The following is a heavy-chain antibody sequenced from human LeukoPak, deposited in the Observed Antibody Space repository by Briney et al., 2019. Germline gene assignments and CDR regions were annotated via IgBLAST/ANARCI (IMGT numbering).Heavy chain of an antibody. CDR3: ARGPGYCSSTSCYDFFLGWFDP. V-gene: IGHV4-34*01. CDR2: INHSGST. D-gene: IGHD2-2*01. J-gene: IGHJ5*02. CDR1: GGSFSGYY. Sequence: SETLSLTCADYGGSFSGYYWSWIRQPPGKGLEWIGEINHSGSTNYNPSLKSRVTISVDTSKNQFSLKLSSVTAADTAVYYCARGPGYCSSTSCYDFFLGWFDPWGQGTLVTVSS.